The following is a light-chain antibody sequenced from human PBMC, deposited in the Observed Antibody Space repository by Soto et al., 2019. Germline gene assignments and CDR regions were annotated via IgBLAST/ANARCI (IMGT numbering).Light chain of an antibody. V-gene: IGKV1-39*01. CDR1: QSITSH. CDR2: GAS. Sequence: EIQMTQSPSSLSASVGDRVTITCRASQSITSHLNWYQQKPGEAPKLLIYGASSLQSRVPSRFSGSASGTDFTLTISSLHPDDFATYYCQQSFSTPYTFGQGTKLEIK. J-gene: IGKJ2*01. CDR3: QQSFSTPYT.